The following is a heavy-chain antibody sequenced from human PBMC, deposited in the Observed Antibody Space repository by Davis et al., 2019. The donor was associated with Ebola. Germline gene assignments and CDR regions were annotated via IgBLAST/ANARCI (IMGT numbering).Heavy chain of an antibody. CDR1: GFTFSSYA. Sequence: PGGSLRLSCAASGFTFSSYAMNWVRQAPGKGLEWVSSISSSSSYIYYADSVKGRFTISRDNAKNSLYLQMNSLRAEDTAVYYCARVPYSGYDWVAFDYWGQGTLVTVSS. CDR2: ISSSSSYI. CDR3: ARVPYSGYDWVAFDY. D-gene: IGHD5-12*01. V-gene: IGHV3-21*01. J-gene: IGHJ4*02.